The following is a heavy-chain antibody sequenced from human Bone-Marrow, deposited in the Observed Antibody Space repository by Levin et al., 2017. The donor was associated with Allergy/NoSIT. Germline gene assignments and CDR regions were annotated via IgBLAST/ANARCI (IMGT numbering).Heavy chain of an antibody. J-gene: IGHJ4*02. V-gene: IGHV3-15*01. CDR1: GFPFSNAW. Sequence: LSLTCAASGFPFSNAWMSWVRQAPGKGLEWVGRIKYKSGGGTTDYAAPVKGRFTISRDDSKNTLYLQMNSLKTEDTAVYYCTRYSSGGFEYWGQGTLVTVSS. CDR3: TRYSSGGFEY. D-gene: IGHD6-25*01. CDR2: IKYKSGGGTT.